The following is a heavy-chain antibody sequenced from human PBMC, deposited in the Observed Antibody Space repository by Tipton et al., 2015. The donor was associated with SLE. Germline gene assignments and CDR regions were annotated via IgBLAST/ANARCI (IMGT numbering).Heavy chain of an antibody. V-gene: IGHV4-34*01. CDR2: FNHTGST. D-gene: IGHD3-10*01. CDR3: ARGVAGYYFYYYMDV. Sequence: GSLRLSCAVYRGSFSGYSWTWIRQSPGRGLEWIGEFNHTGSTNYNPSLKSRATISVDTSKNQLSLKLTSVTAADTAVYYCARGVAGYYFYYYMDVWGKGTTVTISS. CDR1: RGSFSGYS. J-gene: IGHJ6*03.